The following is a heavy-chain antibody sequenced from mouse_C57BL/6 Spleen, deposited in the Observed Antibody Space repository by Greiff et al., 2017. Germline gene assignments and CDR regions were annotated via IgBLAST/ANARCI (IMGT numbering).Heavy chain of an antibody. Sequence: QVQLQQPGAELVKPGASVKMSCKASGYTFTSYWITWVKQRPGQGLEWIGDIYPGSGSTNYNEKFKSKATLTVDTSSSTAYMQLSSLTSEDSAVYYCAREGAITTVGGYFDVWGTGTTVTVSS. V-gene: IGHV1-55*01. CDR2: IYPGSGST. CDR3: AREGAITTVGGYFDV. D-gene: IGHD1-1*01. CDR1: GYTFTSYW. J-gene: IGHJ1*03.